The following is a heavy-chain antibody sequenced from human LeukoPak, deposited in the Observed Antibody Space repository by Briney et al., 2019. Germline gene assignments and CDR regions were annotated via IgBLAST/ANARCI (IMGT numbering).Heavy chain of an antibody. CDR1: GGSISSYY. V-gene: IGHV4-59*01. J-gene: IGHJ4*01. CDR3: ARASTGGSYFDC. D-gene: IGHD2-8*02. Sequence: SETLSLTCSVSGGSISSYYWSWFRQPPGKGLEGIGYLYDCGSSNYDPSLTSRFTISVDTYKTQFSLKLSSVTAADTAVYCCARASTGGSYFDCWGHGTLVTVSS. CDR2: LYDCGSS.